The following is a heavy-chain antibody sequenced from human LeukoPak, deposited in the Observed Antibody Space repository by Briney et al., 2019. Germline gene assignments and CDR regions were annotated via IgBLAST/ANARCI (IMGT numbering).Heavy chain of an antibody. CDR1: GGSFSSYY. D-gene: IGHD4-23*01. Sequence: ASETLSLTCTVSGGSFSSYYWSWIRQPPGKGLEWIGYIFYTGSTNYNPSLKSRVTISVLTSKNRFSLKLSSVTAADTAVYYCATLTGGDDAFDIWGQGTMVTVSS. CDR3: ATLTGGDDAFDI. J-gene: IGHJ3*02. CDR2: IFYTGST. V-gene: IGHV4-59*01.